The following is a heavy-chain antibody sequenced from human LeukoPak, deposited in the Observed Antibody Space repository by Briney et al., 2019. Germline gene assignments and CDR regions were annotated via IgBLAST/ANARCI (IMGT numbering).Heavy chain of an antibody. J-gene: IGHJ3*02. CDR3: ARYLVVYYDSSGYYFTAFDI. CDR2: IIPIFGTA. D-gene: IGHD3-22*01. Sequence: SVKVSCKASGGTFSSYDISWGRQAPGQGGEGRGGIIPIFGTANDAQKFQGRVTITADKSTSTAYMELSSLRSEYTAVYYCARYLVVYYDSSGYYFTAFDIWGQGTMVTVSS. V-gene: IGHV1-69*06. CDR1: GGTFSSYD.